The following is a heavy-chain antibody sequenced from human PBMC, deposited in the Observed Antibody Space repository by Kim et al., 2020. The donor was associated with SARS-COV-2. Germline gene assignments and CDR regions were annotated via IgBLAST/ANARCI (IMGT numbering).Heavy chain of an antibody. CDR1: GGSISSGGYY. D-gene: IGHD3-16*01. J-gene: IGHJ5*02. CDR3: ARLGQRMDYDNWFDT. CDR2: IYYSGNT. V-gene: IGHV4-39*01. Sequence: SETLSLTCTVSGGSISSGGYYWGWIRQPPGKGLEWIGNIYYSGNTYYNPSLKSRVAISVDTSKNQLSLSLTSLTAADTAVYFCARLGQRMDYDNWFDTWGQGILVTVSS.